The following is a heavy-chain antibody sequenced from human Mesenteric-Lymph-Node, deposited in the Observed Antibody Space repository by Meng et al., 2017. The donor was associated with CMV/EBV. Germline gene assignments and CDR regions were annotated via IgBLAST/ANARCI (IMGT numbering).Heavy chain of an antibody. J-gene: IGHJ4*02. CDR2: IYSGGST. V-gene: IGHV3-53*01. Sequence: GESLKISCAASGFTVSSHYMSWVRQAPGKGLEWVSVIYSGGSTYYADSVKGRFTISRDNSQNTLYLQMNSLRADDTAVYYCARGTLTYYLDYWGQGALVTVSS. CDR3: ARGTLTYYLDY. D-gene: IGHD1-7*01. CDR1: GFTVSSHY.